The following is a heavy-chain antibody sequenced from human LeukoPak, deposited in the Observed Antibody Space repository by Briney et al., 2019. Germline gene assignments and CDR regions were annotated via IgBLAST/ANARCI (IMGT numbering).Heavy chain of an antibody. CDR3: ARDQVVRGVIDYYYYMDV. D-gene: IGHD3-10*01. Sequence: PGGSLRLSCAASGFTFSDYYMSWIRQAPGKGLEWVSYISSSGSTIYYADSVKGRFTISRDNAKNSLYLQMNSLRAEDTAAYYCARDQVVRGVIDYYYYMDVWGKGTTVTVSS. CDR1: GFTFSDYY. CDR2: ISSSGSTI. J-gene: IGHJ6*03. V-gene: IGHV3-11*04.